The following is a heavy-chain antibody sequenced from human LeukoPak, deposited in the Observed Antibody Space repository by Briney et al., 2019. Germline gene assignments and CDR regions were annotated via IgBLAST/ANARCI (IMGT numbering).Heavy chain of an antibody. CDR1: GVTVSNNS. CDR2: IYSDAST. Sequence: PGGSLRLSCAASGVTVSNNSMSWVRQAPGTGLEWVSLIYSDASTSYADSVRGRFTISRDNSKNTLYLHMNGLRAEDTAVYYCSRARGGDGLPFDYWGQGTLVTVSS. J-gene: IGHJ4*02. CDR3: SRARGGDGLPFDY. V-gene: IGHV3-53*01. D-gene: IGHD3-16*01.